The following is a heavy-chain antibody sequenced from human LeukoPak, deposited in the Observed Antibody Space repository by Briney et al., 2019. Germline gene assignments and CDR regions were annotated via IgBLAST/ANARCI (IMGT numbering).Heavy chain of an antibody. CDR3: ARDATYDSSGYAFDY. V-gene: IGHV4-4*02. CDR2: IYHSGST. J-gene: IGHJ4*02. D-gene: IGHD3-22*01. CDR1: GGSISSSNW. Sequence: SGTLSLTCAVSGGSISSSNWWSWVRQPPGKGLEWIGEIYHSGSTNYNPSLKSRVTISVDKSKNQFSLKLSSVTAAETAVYYCARDATYDSSGYAFDYWGQGTLVTVSS.